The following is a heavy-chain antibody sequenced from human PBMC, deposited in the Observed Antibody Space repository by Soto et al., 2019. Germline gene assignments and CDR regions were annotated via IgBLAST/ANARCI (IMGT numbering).Heavy chain of an antibody. D-gene: IGHD7-27*01. CDR3: AREEQTGANYYLDY. V-gene: IGHV1-2*02. J-gene: IGHJ4*02. Sequence: QVRLVQSGAEVKKPGGSVKVSCKASGYTFTCYYIHWVRQAPGQGLDWMGSISPHSGGPNYAQRFQGRVTMARDTSMNTVYMEMSRLTSDDTALYYCAREEQTGANYYLDYWGQGTLVTVSS. CDR2: ISPHSGGP. CDR1: GYTFTCYY.